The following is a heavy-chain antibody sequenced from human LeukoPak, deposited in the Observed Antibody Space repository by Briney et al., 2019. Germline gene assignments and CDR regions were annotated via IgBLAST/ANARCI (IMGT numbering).Heavy chain of an antibody. CDR2: IHQTGSA. J-gene: IGHJ4*02. Sequence: SETLSLTCAVSGGSISSSHWWSWVRPSPGKGLEWIGEIHQTGSANYNPSLRSRGSISLDKAKNQFTLNLNSVTAADTAVYYCASSDYYRLDHWGQGILVTVSS. CDR3: ASSDYYRLDH. CDR1: GGSISSSHW. V-gene: IGHV4-4*02. D-gene: IGHD6-25*01.